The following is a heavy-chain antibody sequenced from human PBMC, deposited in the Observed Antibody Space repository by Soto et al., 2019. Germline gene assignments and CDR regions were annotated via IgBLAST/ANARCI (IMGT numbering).Heavy chain of an antibody. D-gene: IGHD3-3*01. CDR1: GFTFSSYS. Sequence: GGSLRLSCAASGFTFSSYSMNWVRQAPGKGLEWVSSISSSSSYIYYADSVKGRFTISRDNAKNSLYLQMNSLRAEDTAVYYCARDKAHFGVVMFAQEKRKNPMDYWGQGTLVTVSS. V-gene: IGHV3-21*01. CDR3: ARDKAHFGVVMFAQEKRKNPMDY. CDR2: ISSSSSYI. J-gene: IGHJ4*02.